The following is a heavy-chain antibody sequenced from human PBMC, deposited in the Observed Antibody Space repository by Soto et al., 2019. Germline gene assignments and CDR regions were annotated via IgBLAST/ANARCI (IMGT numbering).Heavy chain of an antibody. V-gene: IGHV1-69*13. CDR3: ARVGSPYYYYSSSGGAFHWFDP. CDR1: GGTFSSYA. J-gene: IGHJ5*02. Sequence: VASVKVSCKASGGTFSSYAISWVRQAPGQGLEWMGGIIPIFGTANYAQKFQGRVTITADESTSTAYMELSSLRSEDTAVYYCARVGSPYYYYSSSGGAFHWFDPWGQGPLGTHSS. CDR2: IIPIFGTA. D-gene: IGHD3-22*01.